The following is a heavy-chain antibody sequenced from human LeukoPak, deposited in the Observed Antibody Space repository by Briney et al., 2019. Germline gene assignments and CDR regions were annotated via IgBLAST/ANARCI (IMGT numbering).Heavy chain of an antibody. V-gene: IGHV4-39*01. CDR3: AKGGVPAAMWGSYYYYYYMDV. CDR1: VGSLSSSSYS. CDR2: IYYSGST. D-gene: IGHD2-2*01. J-gene: IGHJ6*03. Sequence: SSETLSLTRTVSVGSLSSSSYSWGWIRRPPGRGLEWVGGIYYSGSTYYNPSLKSHVTISVDTSKNQFSLKLSSATAADTAVHYCAKGGVPAAMWGSYYYYYYMDVWGKGTTVTVSS.